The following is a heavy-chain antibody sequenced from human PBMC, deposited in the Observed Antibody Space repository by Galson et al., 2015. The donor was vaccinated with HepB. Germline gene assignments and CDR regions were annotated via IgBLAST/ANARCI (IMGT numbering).Heavy chain of an antibody. V-gene: IGHV1-69*06. J-gene: IGHJ5*02. CDR1: GGTFSSYA. CDR3: ARGRSYYYDSSGYYPTATYNWFDP. CDR2: IIPIFGTA. D-gene: IGHD3-22*01. Sequence: SVKVSCKASGGTFSSYAISWVRQAPGQGLEWMGGIIPIFGTANYAQKFQGRVTITADKSTSTAYMELSSLRSGDTAVYYCARGRSYYYDSSGYYPTATYNWFDPWGQGTLVTVSS.